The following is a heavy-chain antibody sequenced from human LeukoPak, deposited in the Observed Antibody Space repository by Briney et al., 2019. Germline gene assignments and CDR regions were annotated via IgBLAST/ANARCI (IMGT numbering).Heavy chain of an antibody. D-gene: IGHD5-18*01. J-gene: IGHJ4*02. Sequence: GGSLRLSCAASGFSFSDYYMTWIRQAPGKGLEWVSYITSSGSTVFYADSVKGRLTISRDNAKKSLYLQMNSLRAEDTAVYYCAREKDSGYSYLFDYWGQGTLVTVSS. V-gene: IGHV3-11*04. CDR2: ITSSGSTV. CDR3: AREKDSGYSYLFDY. CDR1: GFSFSDYY.